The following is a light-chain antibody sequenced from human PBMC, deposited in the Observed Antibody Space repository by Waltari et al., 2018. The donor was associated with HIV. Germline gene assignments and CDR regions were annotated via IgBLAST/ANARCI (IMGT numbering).Light chain of an antibody. CDR1: SPNVGRNS. CDR2: KTN. Sequence: QSVLTQPPSASGTPGQRVTISFSGSSPNVGRNSVSWYRQFPGTAPKLLIYKTNQRPSGVPDRFSGSKSGTSASLAISGLQSDDESVYYCAAWDDSLNGPLFGGGTQLTVL. V-gene: IGLV1-44*01. CDR3: AAWDDSLNGPL. J-gene: IGLJ2*01.